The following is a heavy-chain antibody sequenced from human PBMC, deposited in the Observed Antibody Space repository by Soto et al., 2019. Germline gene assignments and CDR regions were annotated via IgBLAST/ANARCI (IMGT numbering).Heavy chain of an antibody. CDR2: VSPPFRTS. CDR1: GVSFNNNG. CDR3: ARGLYYGSGSYSPYGMDV. D-gene: IGHD3-10*01. J-gene: IGHJ6*02. V-gene: IGHV1-69*01. Sequence: QVQLVQSGAEVKKPGSSVKVSCKTSGVSFNNNGIGWVRQAPGHGLEWMGGVSPPFRTSNYARKFQGRISITADAATGTVNMELSRLTSEDTAQYYCARGLYYGSGSYSPYGMDVWGQGTTVTVSS.